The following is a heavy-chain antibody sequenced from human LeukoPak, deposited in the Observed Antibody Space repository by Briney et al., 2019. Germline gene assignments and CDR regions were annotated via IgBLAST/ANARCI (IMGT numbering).Heavy chain of an antibody. D-gene: IGHD1-1*01. V-gene: IGHV3-48*03. CDR3: ARDPPSPTTGTILKGPYFDY. CDR1: GVTFSSYE. Sequence: PGGSLRLSCAASGVTFSSYEMNWVRQAPGKGLEWVSYISSSGSTIHYADSVKGRFTISRDNAKNSLYLQMNSLRAEDTAVYYCARDPPSPTTGTILKGPYFDYWGQGTLVTVSS. J-gene: IGHJ4*02. CDR2: ISSSGSTI.